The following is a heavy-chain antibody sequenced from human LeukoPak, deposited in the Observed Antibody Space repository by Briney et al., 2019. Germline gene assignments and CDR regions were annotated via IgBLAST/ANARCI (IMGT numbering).Heavy chain of an antibody. V-gene: IGHV4-30-2*01. CDR2: IYHSGST. J-gene: IGHJ5*02. CDR3: ARGQRWHNWFDP. D-gene: IGHD6-13*01. CDR1: GGSISSGGYY. Sequence: SQTLSLTCTVSGGSISSGGYYWSWIRQPPGKGLGWIGYIYHSGSTYYNPSLKSRVTISVDTSKNQFSLDLRSVTAADTGVYYCARGQRWHNWFDPWGQGTLVTVSS.